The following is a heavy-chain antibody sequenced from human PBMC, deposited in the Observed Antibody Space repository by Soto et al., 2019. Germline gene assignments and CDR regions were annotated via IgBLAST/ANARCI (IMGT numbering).Heavy chain of an antibody. Sequence: QVQLAQSGAEVRKPGSSVKVSCGASGGSFSDFAFSWVRQAPGQGLEWMGGIIPMFAASKYAQRFQDRVTITADESTNTVYVALSSLTSDDTATYYCARGGMVAVPAALSSYHDYTNYRFDSWGQGTLVTVSS. CDR1: GGSFSDFA. CDR3: ARGGMVAVPAALSSYHDYTNYRFDS. J-gene: IGHJ4*02. CDR2: IIPMFAAS. D-gene: IGHD2-15*01. V-gene: IGHV1-69*01.